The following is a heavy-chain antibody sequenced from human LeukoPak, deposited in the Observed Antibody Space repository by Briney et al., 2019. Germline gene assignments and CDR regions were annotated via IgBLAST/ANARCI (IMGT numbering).Heavy chain of an antibody. CDR2: INTNTGNP. CDR3: ARDGGGSYHPHHPFDY. J-gene: IGHJ4*02. Sequence: ASVKVSCKASGYTFTSYAMNWVRQAPGHGLEWMGWINTNTGNPTYAQGFTGRFVFSLDTSVSTAYLQISSLKAEDTAVYYCARDGGGSYHPHHPFDYWGQGTLVTVSS. CDR1: GYTFTSYA. V-gene: IGHV7-4-1*02. D-gene: IGHD1-26*01.